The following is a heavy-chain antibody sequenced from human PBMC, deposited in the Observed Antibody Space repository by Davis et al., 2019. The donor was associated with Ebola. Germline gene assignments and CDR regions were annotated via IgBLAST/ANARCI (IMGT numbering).Heavy chain of an antibody. CDR1: GYTFTGYY. Sequence: ASVKVSCKASGYTFTGYYMHWVRQAPGQGLEWMGRVNPYSGGTNYAQKFQARVTMTRDTSISTAYMELSRLRSDDTAVYYCARVRYCGGDCSKNYYYGMDVWGKGTTVTVSS. CDR2: VNPYSGGT. V-gene: IGHV1-2*06. D-gene: IGHD2-21*02. J-gene: IGHJ6*04. CDR3: ARVRYCGGDCSKNYYYGMDV.